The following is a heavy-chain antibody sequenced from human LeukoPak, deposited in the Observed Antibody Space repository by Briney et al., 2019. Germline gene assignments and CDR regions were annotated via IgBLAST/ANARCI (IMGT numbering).Heavy chain of an antibody. J-gene: IGHJ4*02. Sequence: ASVKVSCKASGYTFSLYYLHWVRQAPGQGPEWMGMINPGDGSTTYRQKFQGRVTMTRDTSTNTVYTELSSLRSDDTAAYFCARDYYGGHNLYNFDFWGQGTRVIVSS. V-gene: IGHV1-46*01. CDR1: GYTFSLYY. D-gene: IGHD3-10*01. CDR2: INPGDGST. CDR3: ARDYYGGHNLYNFDF.